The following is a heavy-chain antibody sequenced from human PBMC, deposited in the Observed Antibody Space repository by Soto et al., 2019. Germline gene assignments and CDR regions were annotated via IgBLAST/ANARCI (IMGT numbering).Heavy chain of an antibody. J-gene: IGHJ4*02. Sequence: PGGSLRLSCAASGFTVSTKYMSWVRQAPGKGLEWVSVIYSGGSTYYADSVKGRFTISRDNSRNMLYLQMNSLRAEDTAVYYCARDLGSAWYMGFDYWGQGALVTVSS. V-gene: IGHV3-53*01. CDR1: GFTVSTKY. D-gene: IGHD6-19*01. CDR3: ARDLGSAWYMGFDY. CDR2: IYSGGST.